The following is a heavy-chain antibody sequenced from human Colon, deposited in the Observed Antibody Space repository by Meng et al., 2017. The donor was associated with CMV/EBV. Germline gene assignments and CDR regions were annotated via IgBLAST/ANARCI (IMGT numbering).Heavy chain of an antibody. CDR1: PFNVVNPY. CDR2: IYSGGPM. V-gene: IGHV3-53*01. D-gene: IGHD3-10*02. CDR3: ARGSGPLFPGAFDI. J-gene: IGHJ3*02. Sequence: GESLKISCAGSPFNVVNPYMSWVRQAPGKGLEWVALIYSGGPMHYADSVKGRFTISRDNSKNILYLQMNSLRADDTAVYYCARGSGPLFPGAFDIWGQGTMVTVSS.